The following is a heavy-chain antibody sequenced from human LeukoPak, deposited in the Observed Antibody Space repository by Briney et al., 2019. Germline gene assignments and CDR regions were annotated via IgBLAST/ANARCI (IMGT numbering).Heavy chain of an antibody. D-gene: IGHD1-26*01. J-gene: IGHJ4*02. CDR2: ISYDGSNK. CDR3: ASGSYTPQLH. CDR1: GFTFSSYG. V-gene: IGHV3-30*03. Sequence: GSLRLSCAASGFTFSSYGMHWVRQAPGKGLEWVAVISYDGSNKYYADSVKGRFTISRDNSKNTLYLQMNSLRAEDTAVYYCASGSYTPQLHWGQGTLVTVSS.